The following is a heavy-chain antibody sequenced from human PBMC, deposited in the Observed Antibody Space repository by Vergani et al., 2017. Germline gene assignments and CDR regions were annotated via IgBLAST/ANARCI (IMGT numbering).Heavy chain of an antibody. J-gene: IGHJ3*02. V-gene: IGHV3-13*01. D-gene: IGHD1-14*01. CDR1: GFTFSSYG. CDR2: IGTAGDT. CDR3: ARGTLNRAFDI. Sequence: VQLVESGGGVVQPGRSLRLSCAASGFTFSSYGMHWVRQATGKGLEWVSAIGTAGDTYYPGSVKGRFTISRENAKNSLYLQMNSLRAGDTAVYYCARGTLNRAFDIWGQGTMVTVSS.